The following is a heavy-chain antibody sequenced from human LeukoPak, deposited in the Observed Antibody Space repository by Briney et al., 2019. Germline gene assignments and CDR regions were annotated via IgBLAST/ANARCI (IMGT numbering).Heavy chain of an antibody. V-gene: IGHV3-23*01. CDR2: ISGSGGST. Sequence: GGSLRLSCAASGFTFSSYAMSWVRQAPGKGLEWVSAISGSGGSTYYADSVKGRFTISRDNSKNTLYLQMDSLRAEDTAVYYCAKDRSKGSSASCYGYWGQGTLVTVSS. J-gene: IGHJ4*02. CDR1: GFTFSSYA. D-gene: IGHD2-2*01. CDR3: AKDRSKGSSASCYGY.